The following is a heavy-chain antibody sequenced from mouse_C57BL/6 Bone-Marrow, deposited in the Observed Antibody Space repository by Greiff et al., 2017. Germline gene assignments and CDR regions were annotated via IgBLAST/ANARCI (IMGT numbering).Heavy chain of an antibody. J-gene: IGHJ2*01. D-gene: IGHD2-3*01. CDR3: ASWGWLLRKDFDY. V-gene: IGHV1-64*01. CDR2: IHPNSGST. Sequence: VQLQQPGAELVKPGASVTLSCKASGYTFTSYWMHWVKQRPGQGLEWIGMIHPNSGSTNYNEKFKSKATLTVDKSSSTAYMQLSSLTSEDSAVYYCASWGWLLRKDFDYWGQGTTLTVSS. CDR1: GYTFTSYW.